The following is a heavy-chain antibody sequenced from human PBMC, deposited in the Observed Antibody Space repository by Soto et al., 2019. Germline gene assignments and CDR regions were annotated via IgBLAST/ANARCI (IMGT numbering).Heavy chain of an antibody. J-gene: IGHJ6*01. V-gene: IGHV1-18*04. CDR3: ARDVFCGGAPACPDMDV. Sequence: GSVKVSFKASGYPFSGYSITLVRRAPGQGLEWMGRISGYNGNTNYARTLRDRLTLTTDTSTSTAYMELRSLTSDDTAVYYCARDVFCGGAPACPDMDVWGQGTTVTVSS. D-gene: IGHD2-21*01. CDR1: GYPFSGYS. CDR2: ISGYNGNT.